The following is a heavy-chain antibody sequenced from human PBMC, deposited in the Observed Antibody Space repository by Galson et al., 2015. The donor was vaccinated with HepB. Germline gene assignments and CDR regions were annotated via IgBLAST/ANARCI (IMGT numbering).Heavy chain of an antibody. CDR1: GYRFTNNW. CDR2: VYPGDSDT. V-gene: IGHV5-51*03. CDR3: TRWGSEYTFYYYMDV. Sequence: QSGAEVKKPGESLQISCKASGYRFTNNWIGWVRQMPGKGLEWLGSVYPGDSDTRYNPSLQGQVTISADKSISTAYLHWSSLKASDTAVYYCTRWGSEYTFYYYMDVWGRGTTVIVSS. D-gene: IGHD2/OR15-2a*01. J-gene: IGHJ6*03.